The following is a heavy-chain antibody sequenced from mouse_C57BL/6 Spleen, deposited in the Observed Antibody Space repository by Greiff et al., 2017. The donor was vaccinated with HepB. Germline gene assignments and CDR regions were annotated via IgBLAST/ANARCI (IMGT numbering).Heavy chain of an antibody. Sequence: EVQLQQSGPELVKPGASVKISCKASGYTFTDYYMNWVKQSHGKSLEWIGDINPNNGGTSYNQKFKGKATLTVDKSSSTAYMELRSLTSEDSAVYYCASMEAVVATRYFDVWGTGTTVTVSS. CDR3: ASMEAVVATRYFDV. D-gene: IGHD1-1*01. CDR1: GYTFTDYY. V-gene: IGHV1-26*01. CDR2: INPNNGGT. J-gene: IGHJ1*03.